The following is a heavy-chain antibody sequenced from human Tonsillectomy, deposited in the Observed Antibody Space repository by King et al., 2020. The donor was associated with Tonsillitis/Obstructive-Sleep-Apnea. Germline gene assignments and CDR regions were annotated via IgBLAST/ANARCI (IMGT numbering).Heavy chain of an antibody. Sequence: VQLVESGGGLVQPGRSLRLSCAASGFTFDDYAMHWVRQAPGKGLEWVSGISWNSGSIGYADSVKGRFTISRDNAKNSLYLQMNSLRAEDTAFYYCAKGALRFLGWGGFAPWGQGTLVTVSS. J-gene: IGHJ5*02. D-gene: IGHD3-3*01. CDR3: AKGALRFLGWGGFAP. V-gene: IGHV3-9*01. CDR1: GFTFDDYA. CDR2: ISWNSGSI.